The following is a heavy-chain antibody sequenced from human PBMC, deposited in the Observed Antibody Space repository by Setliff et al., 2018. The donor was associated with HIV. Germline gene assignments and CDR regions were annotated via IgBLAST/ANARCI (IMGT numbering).Heavy chain of an antibody. D-gene: IGHD5-12*01. CDR2: IDHSGST. CDR1: GGSLSGYY. V-gene: IGHV4-34*01. CDR3: ASEKATIPNWFDP. J-gene: IGHJ5*02. Sequence: SETLSLTCAVYGGSLSGYYWSWIRQPPGKGLEWIGEIDHSGSTNYNPPLKSRVTRSVDTSRNQFSLKLWSVTAVDTAVYYCASEKATIPNWFDPWGQGTLVTVSS.